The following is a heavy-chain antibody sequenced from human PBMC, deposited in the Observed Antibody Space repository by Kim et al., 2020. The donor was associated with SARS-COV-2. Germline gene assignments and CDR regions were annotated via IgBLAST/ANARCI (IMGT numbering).Heavy chain of an antibody. CDR1: GFTFDDYA. CDR2: ISWNSGSI. Sequence: GGSLRLSCAASGFTFDDYAMHWVRQAPGKGLEWASGISWNSGSIGYADSVKGRFTISRDNAKNSLYLQMNSLRAEDTALYYCAKEGITGDAFDIWGQGTMVTVSS. J-gene: IGHJ3*02. CDR3: AKEGITGDAFDI. V-gene: IGHV3-9*01. D-gene: IGHD1-1*01.